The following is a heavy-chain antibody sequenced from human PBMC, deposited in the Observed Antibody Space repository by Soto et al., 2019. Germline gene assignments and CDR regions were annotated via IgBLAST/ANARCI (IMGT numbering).Heavy chain of an antibody. CDR3: ARSSPQYYYDSSGYYSYFDY. J-gene: IGHJ4*02. V-gene: IGHV3-21*01. CDR1: GFTFSSYS. Sequence: GSLRLSCAASGFTFSSYSMNWVRQAPGKGLEWVSSISSSSSYIYYADSVKGRFTISRDNAKNSLYLQMNSLRAEDTAVYYCARSSPQYYYDSSGYYSYFDYWGQGTLVTVSS. D-gene: IGHD3-22*01. CDR2: ISSSSSYI.